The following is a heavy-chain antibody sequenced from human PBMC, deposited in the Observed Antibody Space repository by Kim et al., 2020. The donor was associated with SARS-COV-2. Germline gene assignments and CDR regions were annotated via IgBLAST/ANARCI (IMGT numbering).Heavy chain of an antibody. J-gene: IGHJ5*02. V-gene: IGHV3-30*07. Sequence: KGRFTIARDNSKNTLYLQMNSLRAEDTAVYYCARDRGYYDSSGYLNWFDPWGQGTLVTVSS. D-gene: IGHD3-22*01. CDR3: ARDRGYYDSSGYLNWFDP.